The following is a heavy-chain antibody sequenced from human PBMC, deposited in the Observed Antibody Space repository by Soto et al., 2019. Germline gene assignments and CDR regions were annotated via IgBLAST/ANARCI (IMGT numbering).Heavy chain of an antibody. Sequence: VASVKVSCKASGYTFTSYAMHWVRQAPGQRLEWMGWINAGNGNTRYSQELQGRVTFTRDTSANTVYMELSSLRSEDTAIYYCARDASYSGSYYFDYWGQGTLVTVSS. CDR2: INAGNGNT. D-gene: IGHD1-26*01. J-gene: IGHJ4*02. CDR3: ARDASYSGSYYFDY. CDR1: GYTFTSYA. V-gene: IGHV1-3*03.